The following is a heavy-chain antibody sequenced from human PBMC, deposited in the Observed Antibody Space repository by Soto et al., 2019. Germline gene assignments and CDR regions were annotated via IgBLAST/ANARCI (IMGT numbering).Heavy chain of an antibody. D-gene: IGHD3-9*01. CDR2: ISGGGGGT. CDR1: GFTFSSYS. CDR3: VKDKKYDILSAWDALDI. Sequence: PGGSLRLSCAASGFTFSSYSMNWVRQAPGKGLEWVAAISGGGGGTYYADPVKGRFTISRDNSKNTLHLQMNNLRAEDTAIYYCVKDKKYDILSAWDALDIWGHGTLVTVSS. J-gene: IGHJ3*02. V-gene: IGHV3-23*01.